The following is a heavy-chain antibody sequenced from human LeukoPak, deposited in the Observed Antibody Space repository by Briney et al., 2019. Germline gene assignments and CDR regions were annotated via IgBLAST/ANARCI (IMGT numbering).Heavy chain of an antibody. D-gene: IGHD4-17*01. Sequence: PSETLSLTCTVSGDSISSSSYYWGWIRQPPGKGLEWIGSIYDSGNTHYNPSLKSRVIISVDTSKNQFSLKLSSVTAADTAVYYCARSTAVTTSLGYWGQGTLVTVSS. CDR1: GDSISSSSYY. CDR2: IYDSGNT. V-gene: IGHV4-39*07. CDR3: ARSTAVTTSLGY. J-gene: IGHJ4*02.